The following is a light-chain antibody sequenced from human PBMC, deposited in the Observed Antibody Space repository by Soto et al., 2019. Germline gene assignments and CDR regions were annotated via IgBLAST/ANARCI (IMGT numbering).Light chain of an antibody. CDR1: SSDVGNYNL. V-gene: IGLV2-23*01. J-gene: IGLJ3*02. CDR2: EDT. CDR3: CSHTGTNTWV. Sequence: QSVLTQPASVSGSPGQSITISCTGISSDVGNYNLVSWYQQHPGKTPKVMIYEDTKRPSGVSDRFSGSRSGNTASLTISGLQAEDEADYHCCSHTGTNTWVFGGGTKVTVL.